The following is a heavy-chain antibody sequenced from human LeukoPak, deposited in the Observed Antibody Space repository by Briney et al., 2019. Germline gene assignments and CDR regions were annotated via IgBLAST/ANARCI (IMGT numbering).Heavy chain of an antibody. Sequence: AGTLRLSCAASAFTFSSYGMQWVRQAPGKGLVGVAVIWYDGSNKYYADSVKGRFTISRDNSKNTLYLQMNSLRAEDTAVYYCAREYSSSWYLWFDPWGQGTLVTVSS. CDR2: IWYDGSNK. CDR3: AREYSSSWYLWFDP. CDR1: AFTFSSYG. V-gene: IGHV3-33*01. J-gene: IGHJ5*02. D-gene: IGHD6-13*01.